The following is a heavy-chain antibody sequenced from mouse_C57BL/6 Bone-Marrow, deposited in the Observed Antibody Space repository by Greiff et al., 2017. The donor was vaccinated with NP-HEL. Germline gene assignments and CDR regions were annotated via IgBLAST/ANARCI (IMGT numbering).Heavy chain of an antibody. CDR2: IDPSDSYT. D-gene: IGHD2-3*01. CDR1: GYTFTSYW. Sequence: VQLQQPGAELVMPGASVKLSCKASGYTFTSYWMHWVKQRPGQGLEWIGEIDPSDSYTNYNQKFKGKSTLTVDKSSSTAYMQLSSLTSEDSAVYYCARKGLLRKAWFAYWGQGTLVTVSA. J-gene: IGHJ3*01. V-gene: IGHV1-69*01. CDR3: ARKGLLRKAWFAY.